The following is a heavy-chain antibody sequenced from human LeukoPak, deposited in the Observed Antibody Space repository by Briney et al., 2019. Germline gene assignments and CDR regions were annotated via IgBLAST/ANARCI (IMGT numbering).Heavy chain of an antibody. Sequence: PGGPLRLSCAASGFTFSRYEMNWVRQAPGKGLEWVSYISSSGITTYHADSVKGRFTISRDNSKNTLYLQMNSLRAEDTAVYYCAKDNPPGYYYDSSGYYYYGMNVWGQGTTVTVSS. D-gene: IGHD3-22*01. CDR2: ISSSGITT. CDR3: AKDNPPGYYYDSSGYYYYGMNV. CDR1: GFTFSRYE. V-gene: IGHV3-48*03. J-gene: IGHJ6*02.